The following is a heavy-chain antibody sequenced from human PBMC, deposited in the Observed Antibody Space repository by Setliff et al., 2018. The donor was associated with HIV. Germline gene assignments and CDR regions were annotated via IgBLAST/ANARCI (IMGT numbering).Heavy chain of an antibody. D-gene: IGHD6-19*01. CDR3: VSDQQWLAQGWGGPHY. CDR2: IWYDGTNK. CDR1: GDSISSSIYY. Sequence: LSLTCTVSGDSISSSIYYWGWVRQPPGKGLEWVAVIWYDGTNKQYGDSVKGRFAISRDNSKNTLYLHMNALRAEDTAVYYCVSDQQWLAQGWGGPHYWGQGTLVTVSS. J-gene: IGHJ4*02. V-gene: IGHV3-33*08.